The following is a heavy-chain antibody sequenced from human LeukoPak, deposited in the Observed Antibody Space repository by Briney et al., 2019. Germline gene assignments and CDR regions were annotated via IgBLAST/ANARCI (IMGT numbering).Heavy chain of an antibody. CDR2: ITTRSAT. Sequence: GGSLRLSCAASGFTFSSYSMNWVRQAPGKGLEWVSYITTRSATYYTDSVKGRFTISGDNAKDSVYLQMNSLRADDTAVYYCARVRGAGLQYYYMDVWGKGTTVTVSS. J-gene: IGHJ6*03. V-gene: IGHV3-48*01. D-gene: IGHD1-26*01. CDR3: ARVRGAGLQYYYMDV. CDR1: GFTFSSYS.